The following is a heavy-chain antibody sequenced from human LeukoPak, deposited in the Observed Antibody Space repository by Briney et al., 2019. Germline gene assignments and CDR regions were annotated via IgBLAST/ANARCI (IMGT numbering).Heavy chain of an antibody. Sequence: QPGGSLRLSCAASEFTFSSYSMSWVRQAPGKGLEWVSVFYSGGDTHYADSVKGRFTISRDNSKNTLYLQMNSLRAEDTAVYYCARDSTGYWYFDLWGRGTLVSVSS. V-gene: IGHV3-53*01. CDR2: FYSGGDT. CDR1: EFTFSSYS. J-gene: IGHJ2*01. D-gene: IGHD3-3*02. CDR3: ARDSTGYWYFDL.